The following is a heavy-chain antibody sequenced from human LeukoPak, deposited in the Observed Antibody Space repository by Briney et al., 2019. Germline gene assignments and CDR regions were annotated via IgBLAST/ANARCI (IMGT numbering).Heavy chain of an antibody. Sequence: PSETLSLTCTVSGGSISTYYWNWIRQPPGKGLEWIGYIYYSGRTNCNPSLKSRVTISVDTSKNQFSLKLTSVTAADTAVYYCARDPPGHVAFDIWGQGTKVTVSS. V-gene: IGHV4-59*01. CDR1: GGSISTYY. CDR2: IYYSGRT. CDR3: ARDPPGHVAFDI. J-gene: IGHJ3*02.